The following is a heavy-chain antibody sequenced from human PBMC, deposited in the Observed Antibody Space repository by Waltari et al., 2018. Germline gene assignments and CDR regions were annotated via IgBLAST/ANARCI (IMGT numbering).Heavy chain of an antibody. CDR1: GVSIPRNRPY. CDR3: ATYIGASVGTAAFDV. V-gene: IGHV4-39*01. CDR2: VSYSGTT. Sequence: QLQLQESGPRLVRPSETLSLIFRVSGVSIPRNRPYWAWIRQAPGQGLEWIGTVSYSGTTYISPSLKSRVSVSRDTSKNQVSLILGSVTAADMAVYYCATYIGASVGTAAFDVWGQGTMVTVSS. D-gene: IGHD5-12*01. J-gene: IGHJ3*01.